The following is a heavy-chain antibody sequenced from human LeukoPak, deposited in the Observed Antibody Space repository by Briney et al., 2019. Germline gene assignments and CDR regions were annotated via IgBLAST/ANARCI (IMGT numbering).Heavy chain of an antibody. CDR3: ASWDSSGYYFRY. CDR1: GGTFSSYA. CDR2: IIPICGTA. D-gene: IGHD3-22*01. V-gene: IGHV1-69*05. J-gene: IGHJ4*02. Sequence: SVKVSCKASGGTFSSYAISWVRQAPGQGLEWMGRIIPICGTANYAQKFQGRVTITTDESTSTAYMELSSLRSEDTAVYYCASWDSSGYYFRYWGQGTLVTVSS.